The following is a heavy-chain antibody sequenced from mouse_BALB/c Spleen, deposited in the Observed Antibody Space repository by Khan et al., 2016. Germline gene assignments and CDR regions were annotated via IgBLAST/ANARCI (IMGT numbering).Heavy chain of an antibody. J-gene: IGHJ2*01. V-gene: IGHV1-87*01. CDR2: IYPGDGDT. D-gene: IGHD2-4*01. CDR1: GYTFTSYW. CDR3: SRGNSYYDYDY. Sequence: QVQLKQSGAELVRPGASVKLSCKASGYTFTSYWMQWVKQRPGQGLEWIGAIYPGDGDTRYTQKFKGKATLTADKSSSTAYMQLSSLASEDSAVYYCSRGNSYYDYDYGGQGTTLTVST.